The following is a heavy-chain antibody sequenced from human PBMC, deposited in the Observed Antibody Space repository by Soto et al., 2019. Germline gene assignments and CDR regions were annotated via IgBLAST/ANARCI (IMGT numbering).Heavy chain of an antibody. CDR2: INPNSGVA. J-gene: IGHJ5*02. Sequence: AHGQGLEWIGWINPNSGVANYAEKFHDWVTITRDTSITTAYMELSGLKSDATAVYYCAKHDAPHPDTWGQGTLLTVAA. D-gene: IGHD2-8*01. CDR3: AKHDAPHPDT. V-gene: IGHV1-2*04.